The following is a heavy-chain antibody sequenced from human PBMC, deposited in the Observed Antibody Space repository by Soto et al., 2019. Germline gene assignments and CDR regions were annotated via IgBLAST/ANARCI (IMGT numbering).Heavy chain of an antibody. V-gene: IGHV4-34*01. Sequence: QVQLQQWGAGLLKPSETLSLTCAVYGGSFRGYYWTWLRQPPGTGLEWSGESNHSGSTNYNPSIKSRVTISVDTSQNQFSLKLTSVTAADTAVYYCARDKITGLFDYWGQGTLVTVSS. D-gene: IGHD2-8*02. CDR3: ARDKITGLFDY. J-gene: IGHJ4*02. CDR2: SNHSGST. CDR1: GGSFRGYY.